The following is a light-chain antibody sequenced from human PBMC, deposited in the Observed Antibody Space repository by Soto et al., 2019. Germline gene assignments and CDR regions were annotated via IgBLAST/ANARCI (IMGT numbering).Light chain of an antibody. CDR2: EVS. Sequence: DVVMTQTPLSLSVAHGQPAAISCKSGQSLLHITGETFLFWYLQKPGQSPQLLIYEVSTRVSGVPDRFSGSGSGTDFTLEISRVETDDVGIYYCMQSTQLPPTFGQGTRLEIK. V-gene: IGKV2D-29*02. J-gene: IGKJ5*01. CDR3: MQSTQLPPT. CDR1: QSLLHITGETF.